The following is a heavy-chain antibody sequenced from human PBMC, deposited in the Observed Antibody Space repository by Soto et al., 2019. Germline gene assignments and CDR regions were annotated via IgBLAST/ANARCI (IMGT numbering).Heavy chain of an antibody. CDR3: AKAGTTLLAWELRAFDI. V-gene: IGHV3-23*01. D-gene: IGHD1-26*01. CDR2: ISGSGGST. Sequence: GGSLRLFCAASGFTFSSYAMSWVRQAPGKGLEWVSAISGSGGSTYYADSVKGRFTISRDNSKNTLYLQMNSLRAEDTAVYYCAKAGTTLLAWELRAFDIWRQGTMVTVSS. J-gene: IGHJ3*02. CDR1: GFTFSSYA.